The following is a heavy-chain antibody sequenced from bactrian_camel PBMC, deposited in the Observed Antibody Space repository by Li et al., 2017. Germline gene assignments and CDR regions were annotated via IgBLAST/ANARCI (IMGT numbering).Heavy chain of an antibody. V-gene: IGHV3S53*01. D-gene: IGHD1*01. CDR1: GYMFSVWC. Sequence: HVQLVESGGGSVQAGGSLRLSCQASGYMFSVWCMAWFRQAPGKEREGVATIDTAGSATYASSVKGRFSISRDNAKSTVYLQMNNLKPEDAAMYYCAAGGC. CDR2: IDTAGSA.